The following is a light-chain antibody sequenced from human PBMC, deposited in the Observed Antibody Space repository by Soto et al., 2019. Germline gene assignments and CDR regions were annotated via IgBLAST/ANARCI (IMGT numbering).Light chain of an antibody. J-gene: IGKJ2*01. CDR3: QQYDTSPGYT. CDR2: GAS. Sequence: EIVLTQSPGTLSLSPGERATLSCRASQSVSSSYLAWYQQKPGQPPRLLIYGASSRATCIPDRFSGSGSGTDFTLTISRLEPEDFALYFCQQYDTSPGYTFGQGTKLEIK. V-gene: IGKV3-20*01. CDR1: QSVSSSY.